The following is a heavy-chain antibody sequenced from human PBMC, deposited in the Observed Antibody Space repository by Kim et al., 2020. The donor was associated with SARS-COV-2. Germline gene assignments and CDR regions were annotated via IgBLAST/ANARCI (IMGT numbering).Heavy chain of an antibody. CDR3: ARGDDSSAWPPIGDH. D-gene: IGHD3-22*01. CDR1: GFTFSDYY. J-gene: IGHJ5*02. Sequence: LSLTCAASGFTFSDYYMTWMRQAPGKGLEWVSYISSSGRTTTFYADAVKGRFTISRDNGKNSLYLQMNSLRPEDTAIYYCARGDDSSAWPPIGDHWG. V-gene: IGHV3-11*04. CDR2: ISSSGRTTT.